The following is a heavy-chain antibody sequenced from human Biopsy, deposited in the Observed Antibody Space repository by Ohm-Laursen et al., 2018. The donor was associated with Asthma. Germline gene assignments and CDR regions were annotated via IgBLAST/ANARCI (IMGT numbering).Heavy chain of an antibody. CDR2: IYYSGRT. J-gene: IGHJ2*01. CDR1: GDAMSTSGSY. CDR3: ARAVSSSSYWYFDL. Sequence: GTLSLTWIVSGDAMSTSGSYWGWIRQSPGKGLEWIGSIYYSGRTYYNPSLESRVTISADTSKNHFSLKVPSVTAADTAVYYCARAVSSSSYWYFDLWGRGDLVTVSS. D-gene: IGHD6-6*01. V-gene: IGHV4-39*02.